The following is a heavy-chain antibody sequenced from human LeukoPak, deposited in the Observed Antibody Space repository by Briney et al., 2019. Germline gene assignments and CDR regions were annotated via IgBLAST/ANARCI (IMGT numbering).Heavy chain of an antibody. CDR1: GYTFTSYA. V-gene: IGHV1-3*03. J-gene: IGHJ5*02. CDR3: ARGGRYFDWFNWFDP. Sequence: ASVKVSCKASGYTFTSYAMHWVRQAPGQRLEWMGWINAGNGNTKYSQEFQGRVTITRDTSASTAYMELSSLRSEDMAVYYCARGGRYFDWFNWFDPWGQGTLVTVSS. CDR2: INAGNGNT. D-gene: IGHD3-9*01.